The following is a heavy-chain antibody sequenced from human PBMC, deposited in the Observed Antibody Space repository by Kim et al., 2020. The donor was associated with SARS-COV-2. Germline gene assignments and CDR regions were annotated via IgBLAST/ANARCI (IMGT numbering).Heavy chain of an antibody. CDR3: ARQGLGSGYDSPPAYFDH. V-gene: IGHV4-39*01. CDR2: IYSSGTT. Sequence: SETLSLTCTVSGDTINRSPYFWGWVRQPPGKGLQWIGSIYSSGTTYSSPSLSSRVTLSVDMSENQFSLRLTSVTVAETAVYYCARQGLGSGYDSPPAYFDHWGQEILVTVSS. D-gene: IGHD5-12*01. CDR1: GDTINRSPYF. J-gene: IGHJ4*02.